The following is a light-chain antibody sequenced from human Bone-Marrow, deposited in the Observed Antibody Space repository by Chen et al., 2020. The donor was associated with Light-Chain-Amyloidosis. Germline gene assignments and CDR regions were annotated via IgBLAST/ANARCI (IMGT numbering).Light chain of an antibody. V-gene: IGLV2-23*02. CDR1: SSDVGNYNL. Sequence: SALTQPASVSVSPGQSITLSCTGSSSDVGNYNLVSWYQQHPGKAPKLMIFAVNKRPSGVSNRFSSSKSGNTASLTISGLLAEDEADYHCGSYAGSNTVVFGGGTKLTVL. CDR3: GSYAGSNTVV. J-gene: IGLJ2*01. CDR2: AVN.